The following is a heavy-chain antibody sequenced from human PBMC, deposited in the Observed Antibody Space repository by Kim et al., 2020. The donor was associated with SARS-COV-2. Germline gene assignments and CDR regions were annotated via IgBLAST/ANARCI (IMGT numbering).Heavy chain of an antibody. CDR3: ARGKYGSGSYYGGFDY. CDR2: ISSSSSYI. V-gene: IGHV3-21*01. Sequence: GGSLRLSCAASGFTFSSYSMNWVRQAPGKGLEWVSSISSSSSYIYYADSVKGRFTISRDNAKNSLYLQMNSLRAEDTAVYYCARGKYGSGSYYGGFDYWGQGTLVTVSS. D-gene: IGHD3-10*01. J-gene: IGHJ4*02. CDR1: GFTFSSYS.